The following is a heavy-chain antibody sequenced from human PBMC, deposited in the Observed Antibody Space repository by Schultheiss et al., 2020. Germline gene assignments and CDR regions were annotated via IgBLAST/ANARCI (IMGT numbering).Heavy chain of an antibody. CDR1: GFTFSSYA. J-gene: IGHJ4*02. D-gene: IGHD3-9*01. CDR2: ISGSGGST. CDR3: ARFRGYDILTGYPFDY. V-gene: IGHV3-23*01. Sequence: GESLKISCAASGFTFSSYAMSWVRQAPGKGLEWVSAISGSGGSTYYADSVKGRFTISRDNSKNTLYLQMNSLRAEDTALYHCARFRGYDILTGYPFDYWGQGTLVTVSS.